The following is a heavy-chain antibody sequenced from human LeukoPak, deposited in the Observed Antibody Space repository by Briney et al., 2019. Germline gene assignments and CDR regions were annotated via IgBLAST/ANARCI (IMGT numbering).Heavy chain of an antibody. V-gene: IGHV1-46*01. CDR1: GYTFTSYY. D-gene: IGHD2-15*01. CDR2: INPSGGST. Sequence: ASVKVSCKASGYTFTSYYMHWVRQAPGQGLEWMGIINPSGGSTSYAQKFQGRVTMTRDTSTSTVYMELSSLRSEDTAVYYCAREPLPRYCSGGSCYSRPYYYYGMDVWGQGTTVTVSS. CDR3: AREPLPRYCSGGSCYSRPYYYYGMDV. J-gene: IGHJ6*02.